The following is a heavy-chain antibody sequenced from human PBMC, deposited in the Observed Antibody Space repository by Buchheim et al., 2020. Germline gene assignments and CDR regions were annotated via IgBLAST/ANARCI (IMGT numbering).Heavy chain of an antibody. Sequence: EVQLVESGGGLVQPGGSLRLSCAASGFTVSSNYLSWVRQAPGKGLEWVSVIYSGGSTYYADSVKGRSTTSRDNSKNTLYLQMNSLRAEDTAVYYCARGGITGSLYYFDYWGQGTL. CDR3: ARGGITGSLYYFDY. V-gene: IGHV3-66*01. D-gene: IGHD1-20*01. CDR2: IYSGGST. CDR1: GFTVSSNY. J-gene: IGHJ4*02.